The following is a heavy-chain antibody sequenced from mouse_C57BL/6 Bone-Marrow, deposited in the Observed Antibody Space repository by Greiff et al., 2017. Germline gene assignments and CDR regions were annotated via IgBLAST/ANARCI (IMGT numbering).Heavy chain of an antibody. V-gene: IGHV1-72*01. D-gene: IGHD1-1*01. CDR1: GYTFTSYW. J-gene: IGHJ4*01. Sequence: QVQLKQPGAELVKPGASVKLSCKASGYTFTSYWMHWVKQRPGRGLEWIGRIDPNSGGTKYNEKFKSKATLTVDKPSSTAYMPLSSLTSEDSAVYYCARNYYGSSYAMDYWGQGTSVTVSS. CDR2: IDPNSGGT. CDR3: ARNYYGSSYAMDY.